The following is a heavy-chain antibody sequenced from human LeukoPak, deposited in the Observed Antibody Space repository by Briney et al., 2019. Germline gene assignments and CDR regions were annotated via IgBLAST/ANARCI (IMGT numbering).Heavy chain of an antibody. Sequence: GGSLRLSCAASGFTFSSYAMHWVRQAPGKGLEYVSAISSNGGSIYYANSVKGRFTISRDNSKNTLYLQMGSLRAEDMAVYYCASTSANTYYYDSSGYYYNYWGQGTLVTVSS. CDR1: GFTFSSYA. J-gene: IGHJ4*02. D-gene: IGHD3-22*01. CDR3: ASTSANTYYYDSSGYYYNY. V-gene: IGHV3-64*01. CDR2: ISSNGGSI.